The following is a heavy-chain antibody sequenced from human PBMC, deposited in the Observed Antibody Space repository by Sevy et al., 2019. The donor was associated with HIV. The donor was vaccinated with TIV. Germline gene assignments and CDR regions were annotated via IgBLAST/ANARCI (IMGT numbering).Heavy chain of an antibody. CDR3: ATTKDHYDSSGSPFDY. D-gene: IGHD3-22*01. Sequence: ASVKVSCMVSGHTLSELSMHWVRQAPGKGLEWMGSFDPEDDETIYAQKFQGRVTMTEDTSTDTAYMELNNLRSEDTAVYYCATTKDHYDSSGSPFDYWGQGTLVTVSS. J-gene: IGHJ4*02. V-gene: IGHV1-24*01. CDR1: GHTLSELS. CDR2: FDPEDDET.